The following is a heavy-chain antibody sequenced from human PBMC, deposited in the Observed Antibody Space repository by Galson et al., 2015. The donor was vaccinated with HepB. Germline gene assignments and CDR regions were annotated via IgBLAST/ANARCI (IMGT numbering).Heavy chain of an antibody. D-gene: IGHD6-13*01. J-gene: IGHJ3*02. CDR3: ARDAYSSSWDDAFDI. CDR1: GYSFTSYW. CDR2: IYPGDSDT. V-gene: IGHV5-51*01. Sequence: QSGAEVKKPGESLKISCKGSGYSFTSYWIGWVRQMPGKGLEWMGIIYPGDSDTRYSPSFQGQVTISADKSISTAYLQWSSLKASDTAMYYCARDAYSSSWDDAFDIWGQGTMVTVSS.